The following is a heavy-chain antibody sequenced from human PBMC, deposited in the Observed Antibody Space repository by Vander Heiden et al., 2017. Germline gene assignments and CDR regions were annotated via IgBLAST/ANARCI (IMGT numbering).Heavy chain of an antibody. V-gene: IGHV2-5*01. CDR2: IYWNDDK. J-gene: IGHJ4*02. CDR1: GFSLSTSGVG. Sequence: QITLKESGPTLVKPTQTLTLTCTFSGFSLSTSGVGVGWIRQPPGKTLEWLALIYWNDDKRYSPSLKSRLTITKDTSKNQVVLTMTNMDPVDTATYYCARVGLLGYSYGYYFDYWGQGTLGTVAA. D-gene: IGHD5-18*01. CDR3: ARVGLLGYSYGYYFDY.